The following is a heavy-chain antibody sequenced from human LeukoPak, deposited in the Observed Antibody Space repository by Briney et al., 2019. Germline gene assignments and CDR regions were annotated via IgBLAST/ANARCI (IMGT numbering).Heavy chain of an antibody. V-gene: IGHV5-51*01. J-gene: IGHJ1*01. CDR2: IYPSDSDT. D-gene: IGHD2-21*01. CDR1: GYRFPIYW. Sequence: GESLKISCQGSGYRFPIYWIGWVRQLPGKGLELMGIIYPSDSDTKYSPSFQGRVTISADKSISTAYLQWSSLKASDTAMYYCARSECSGGDCSGKYFHHWGQGTLVTVSS. CDR3: ARSECSGGDCSGKYFHH.